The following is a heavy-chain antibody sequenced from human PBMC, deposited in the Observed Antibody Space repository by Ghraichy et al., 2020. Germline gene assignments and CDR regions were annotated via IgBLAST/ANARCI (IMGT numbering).Heavy chain of an antibody. CDR3: ARAGYCSSTSCYGYYYYYGMDV. Sequence: SLNISCTVSGGSISSGDYYWSWIRQPPGKGLEWIGYIYYSGSTYYNPSLKSRVTISVDTSKNQFSLKLSSVTAADTAVYYCARAGYCSSTSCYGYYYYYGMDVWGQGTTVTVSS. V-gene: IGHV4-30-4*01. CDR1: GGSISSGDYY. J-gene: IGHJ6*02. D-gene: IGHD2-2*01. CDR2: IYYSGST.